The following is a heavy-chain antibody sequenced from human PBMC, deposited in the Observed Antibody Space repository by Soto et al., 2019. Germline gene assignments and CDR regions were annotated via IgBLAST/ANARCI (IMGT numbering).Heavy chain of an antibody. V-gene: IGHV1-18*01. CDR2: ISPYNGHT. CDR1: GYSFTSYG. D-gene: IGHD2-15*01. J-gene: IGHJ6*02. Sequence: QVQLVQCAGEVKKPGASVKVSCKASGYSFTSYGISWVRRAPGQGLEWMGWISPYNGHTQFVERFQGRVTMTTDTSTKTAYMELRNLRSDDTAHYYCARDLTIVPPTHPLLENYGMDVWGQGTTVIVSS. CDR3: ARDLTIVPPTHPLLENYGMDV.